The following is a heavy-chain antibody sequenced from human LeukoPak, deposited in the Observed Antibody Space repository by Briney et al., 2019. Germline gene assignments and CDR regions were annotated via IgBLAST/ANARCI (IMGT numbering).Heavy chain of an antibody. CDR1: GGSISSGTYY. J-gene: IGHJ4*02. Sequence: PSETLSLTCTVSGGSISSGTYYWSWIRQHPGKGLEWIGYIYYSGGTYYNSSLKSRVIISVDTSKNQFSLKLSSVTAADTAVYYCAREGYSSIEDWGQGTLVTVSS. CDR3: AREGYSSIED. V-gene: IGHV4-31*03. D-gene: IGHD6-13*01. CDR2: IYYSGGT.